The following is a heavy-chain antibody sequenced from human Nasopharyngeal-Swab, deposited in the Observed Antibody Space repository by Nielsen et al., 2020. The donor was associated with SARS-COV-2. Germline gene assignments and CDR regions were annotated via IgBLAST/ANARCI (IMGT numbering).Heavy chain of an antibody. CDR3: ARERGGGYGDY. Sequence: WIRQPPGKGLEWVAVISYDGSNKYYADSMKGRFTISRDNAKNSLYLQMNSLTAEDTAVYYCARERGGGYGDYWGQGTLVTVSS. V-gene: IGHV3-33*05. CDR2: ISYDGSNK. D-gene: IGHD5-12*01. J-gene: IGHJ4*02.